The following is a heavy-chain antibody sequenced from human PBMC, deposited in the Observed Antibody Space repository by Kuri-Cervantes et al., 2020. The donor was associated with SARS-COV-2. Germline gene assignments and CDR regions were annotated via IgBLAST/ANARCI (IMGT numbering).Heavy chain of an antibody. Sequence: SETLSLTCTVSGGSISSGDYYWSWIRQPPGKGLEWIGYIYYSGSTYYNPSLKSRVTISVDTSKNQFSLKLSSVTAADTAVYYCARTYYYDSSGYLETYYFDYWGQGTLVTVSS. CDR2: IYYSGST. J-gene: IGHJ4*02. V-gene: IGHV4-30-4*08. CDR3: ARTYYYDSSGYLETYYFDY. D-gene: IGHD3-22*01. CDR1: GGSISSGDYY.